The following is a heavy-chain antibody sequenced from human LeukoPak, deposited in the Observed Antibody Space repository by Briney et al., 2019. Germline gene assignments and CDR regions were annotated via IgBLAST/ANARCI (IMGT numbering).Heavy chain of an antibody. V-gene: IGHV3-30-3*01. CDR2: ISVDTSRK. CDR3: VRGQSGSGRLIDY. CDR1: GFTFRAHA. Sequence: GGSLRLSCAASGFTFRAHAMPWFPQSPGKGWNGVAVISVDTSRKDYAGSVKARFTTSRANSTYTLYLQMNSLRAEETAVYFCVRGQSGSGRLIDYWGQGSLVIVYS. D-gene: IGHD1-26*01. J-gene: IGHJ4*02.